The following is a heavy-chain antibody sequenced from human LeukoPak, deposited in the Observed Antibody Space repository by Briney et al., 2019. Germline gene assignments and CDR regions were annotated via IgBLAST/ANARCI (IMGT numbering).Heavy chain of an antibody. J-gene: IGHJ4*02. V-gene: IGHV4-61*02. D-gene: IGHD4-11*01. CDR1: GGSISSGSYY. CDR2: IYTSGST. CDR3: ARAGGDSNECDY. Sequence: PSETLSLTCTVSGGSISSGSYYWSWIRQPAGKGLEWIGRIYTSGSTNYNPSLKSRVTISVDTSKNQFSLKLSSVTAADTAVYYCARAGGDSNECDYWGQGTLVTVSS.